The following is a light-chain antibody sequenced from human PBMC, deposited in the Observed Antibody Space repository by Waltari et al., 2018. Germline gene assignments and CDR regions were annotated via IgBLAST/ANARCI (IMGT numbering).Light chain of an antibody. CDR2: WAS. CDR3: QQYYSIPLT. CDR1: QSVLYSPNNKNY. V-gene: IGKV4-1*01. Sequence: DIVMTQSPDSLAVSLGERATINCKCSQSVLYSPNNKNYLAWYQQKPGQPPKLLIYWASTRESGVPDRFSGSGSGTHFTLTITSLQAEDVAVYYCQQYYSIPLTFGGGTRMEIK. J-gene: IGKJ4*01.